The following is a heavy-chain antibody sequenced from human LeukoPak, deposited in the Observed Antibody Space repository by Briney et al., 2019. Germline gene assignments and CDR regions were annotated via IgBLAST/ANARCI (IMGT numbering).Heavy chain of an antibody. CDR1: GFTFSSYE. CDR3: ARVRFGQWLVLVDY. D-gene: IGHD6-19*01. Sequence: GGSLRLSCAASGFTFSSYEMNWVRQAPGKGLEWVSYISSSGSTIYYADSVKGRFTISRDNAKNSLYLQMNSLRAEDTAAYYCARVRFGQWLVLVDYWGQGTLVTVSS. CDR2: ISSSGSTI. V-gene: IGHV3-48*03. J-gene: IGHJ4*02.